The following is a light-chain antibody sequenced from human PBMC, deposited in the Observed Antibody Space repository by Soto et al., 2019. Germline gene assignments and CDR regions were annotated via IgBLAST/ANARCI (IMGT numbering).Light chain of an antibody. J-gene: IGKJ1*01. CDR1: QSISSW. V-gene: IGKV1-5*03. CDR2: KAS. Sequence: DIQMTQSPSTLSASVGDRVTITCRAIQSISSWLAWYQRRPGKAPRLLISKASSLESGVPSRFSGGGFGTEFTLTISSLQPDDFATYYCQQYYSRVTFGQGTTVEIK. CDR3: QQYYSRVT.